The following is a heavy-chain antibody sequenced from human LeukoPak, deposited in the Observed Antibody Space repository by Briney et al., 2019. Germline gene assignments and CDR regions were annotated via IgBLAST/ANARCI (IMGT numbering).Heavy chain of an antibody. CDR1: AFTFSNYA. Sequence: GGSLRLSCAASAFTFSNYAMTWVRQAPGKGLEWVSSISGIVSSTYYADSVKGRFTISRDNSKNTLYLQMNSLRAEDTAVYYCARDHYYGSGSYLFDYWGQGTLVTVSS. J-gene: IGHJ4*02. V-gene: IGHV3-23*01. D-gene: IGHD3-10*01. CDR3: ARDHYYGSGSYLFDY. CDR2: ISGIVSST.